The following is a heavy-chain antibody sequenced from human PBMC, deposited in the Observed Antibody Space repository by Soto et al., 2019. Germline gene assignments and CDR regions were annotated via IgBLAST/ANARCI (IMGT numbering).Heavy chain of an antibody. CDR1: GFPFRSSV. D-gene: IGHD1-26*01. J-gene: IGHJ3*02. V-gene: IGHV3-33*01. CDR2: ISSDETNE. Sequence: QVQLVESGGGVVKPGRSLRLSCAASGFPFRSSVVHWVRQAPGKGLEWVAVISSDETNEDYADSVKGRFTISRDNSKNTLYLKMNSLRVEDTAVYYCARGLIKLEWGAFDIWGQGTMVTVSS. CDR3: ARGLIKLEWGAFDI.